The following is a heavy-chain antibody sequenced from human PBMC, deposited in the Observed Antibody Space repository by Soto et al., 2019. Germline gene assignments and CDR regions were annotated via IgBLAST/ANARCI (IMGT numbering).Heavy chain of an antibody. J-gene: IGHJ4*01. CDR2: IYYDGRT. V-gene: IGHV4-39*01. D-gene: IGHD2-8*01. CDR3: ARRSHTNWPAY. CDR1: GGTSSRSSHY. Sequence: SAPLSRTPSVSGGTSSRSSHYWVWIRQPPGKGLEWVGSIYYDGRTYYNASLKSRVTISVDTSKNQFSLKVNSVTVADTAVYYCARRSHTNWPAYWGHGTQVT.